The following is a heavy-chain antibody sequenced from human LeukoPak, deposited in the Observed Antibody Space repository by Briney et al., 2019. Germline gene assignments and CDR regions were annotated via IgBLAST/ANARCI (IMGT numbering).Heavy chain of an antibody. J-gene: IGHJ5*02. Sequence: SVKVSCKASGGTFSSYAVSWVRQAPGQGLEWMGGIIPIFGTANYAQKFQGRVTITTDESTSTAYMELSSLRSEDTAVYYCARDRGGYGNWFDPWGQGTLVTVSS. CDR3: ARDRGGYGNWFDP. D-gene: IGHD5-12*01. CDR1: GGTFSSYA. CDR2: IIPIFGTA. V-gene: IGHV1-69*05.